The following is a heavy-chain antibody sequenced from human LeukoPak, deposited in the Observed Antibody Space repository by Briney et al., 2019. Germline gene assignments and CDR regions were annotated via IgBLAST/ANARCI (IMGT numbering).Heavy chain of an antibody. CDR1: GGSISTYY. D-gene: IGHD4-23*01. CDR2: IFHTGTT. CDR3: ARHGGGNSLSYFDS. V-gene: IGHV4-59*08. Sequence: PSETLSLTCTVSGGSISTYYWSWIRQPPGKGLECLGFIFHTGTTNYNPSLKSRLTLSVDTSKNQFSLRLSSVTAADTAVYYCARHGGGNSLSYFDSWGQGTLVTVSS. J-gene: IGHJ4*02.